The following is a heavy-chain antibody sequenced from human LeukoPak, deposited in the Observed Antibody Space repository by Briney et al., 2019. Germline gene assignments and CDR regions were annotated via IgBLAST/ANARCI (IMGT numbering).Heavy chain of an antibody. CDR2: IIPIFGTA. D-gene: IGHD2-2*01. CDR1: GGTFSSYA. CDR3: ARSSVVVPAAMIGA. V-gene: IGHV1-69*13. Sequence: GASVKVSCKASGGTFSSYAISWVRQAPGQGLEWMGGIIPIFGTANYAQKFQGRVTITADESTSTAYMELSSLRSEDTAVCYCARSSVVVPAAMIGAWGQGTLVTVSS. J-gene: IGHJ5*02.